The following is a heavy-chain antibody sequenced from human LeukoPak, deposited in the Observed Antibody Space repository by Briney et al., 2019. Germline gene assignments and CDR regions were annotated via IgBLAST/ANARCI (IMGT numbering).Heavy chain of an antibody. D-gene: IGHD1-26*01. V-gene: IGHV3-21*01. CDR3: ERGSGSPNNYFDY. Sequence: GGSLTPSCAASGFTFSSYSMNWVRQAPGKGLEWVSSISSSSSYIYYADSVKGRFTISRDNAKNSLYLQMNSLRAEDTAVYYCERGSGSPNNYFDYWGQGTLVTVSS. CDR2: ISSSSSYI. CDR1: GFTFSSYS. J-gene: IGHJ4*02.